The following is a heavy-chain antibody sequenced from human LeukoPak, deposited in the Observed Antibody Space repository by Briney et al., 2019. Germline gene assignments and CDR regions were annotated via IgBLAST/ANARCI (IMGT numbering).Heavy chain of an antibody. CDR2: MNPNSGNT. D-gene: IGHD1-7*01. J-gene: IGHJ4*02. CDR1: GYTFTSYD. Sequence: ASVKVSCKASGYTFTSYDINWVRQAPGQGLEWMGWMNPNSGNTGYAQKFKGRFTMTRNTSISTAYMELGSLRSEDTAVYYCARGPTWNYVVPLDYWGQGALVTVSS. CDR3: ARGPTWNYVVPLDY. V-gene: IGHV1-8*01.